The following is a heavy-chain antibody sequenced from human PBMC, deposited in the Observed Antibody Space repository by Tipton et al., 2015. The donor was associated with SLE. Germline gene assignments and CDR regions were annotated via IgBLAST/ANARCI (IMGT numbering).Heavy chain of an antibody. CDR2: ISSSSSYI. CDR3: AATGGNGPIDAFDI. Sequence: SLRLSCAASGFTFSSYAMSWVRQAPGKGLEWVSSISSSSSYIYYADSVKGRFTISRDNAKNSLYLQMNSLRAEDTAVYYCAATGGNGPIDAFDIWGQGTMVTVSS. D-gene: IGHD4-23*01. CDR1: GFTFSSYA. V-gene: IGHV3-21*01. J-gene: IGHJ3*02.